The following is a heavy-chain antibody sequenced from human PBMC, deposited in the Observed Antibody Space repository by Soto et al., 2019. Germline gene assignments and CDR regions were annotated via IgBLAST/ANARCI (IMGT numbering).Heavy chain of an antibody. CDR3: ARGPSSLTRFDY. D-gene: IGHD2-2*01. J-gene: IGHJ4*02. CDR2: ISYDGSNK. Sequence: GGSLSLSCAASGFTFSSYAMHWVRQAPGKGLEWVAGISYDGSNKYYADSVKGRFTISRDNSKNTLYLQMNRLRAEDTAVYYCARGPSSLTRFDYWGQGTLVTVSS. CDR1: GFTFSSYA. V-gene: IGHV3-30-3*01.